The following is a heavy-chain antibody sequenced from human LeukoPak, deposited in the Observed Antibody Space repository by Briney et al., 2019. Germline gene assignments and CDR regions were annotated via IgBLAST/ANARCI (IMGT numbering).Heavy chain of an antibody. D-gene: IGHD3-22*01. J-gene: IGHJ3*02. V-gene: IGHV1-2*06. Sequence: ASVKVSCKASGYAFTGYYMHWVRQAPGQGLEWMGRINPNSGGTNYAQKFQGRVTMTRDTSISTAYMELSRLRSDDTAVYYCARDLRVYDSSGYYFLDAFDIWGQGTMVTVSS. CDR2: INPNSGGT. CDR1: GYAFTGYY. CDR3: ARDLRVYDSSGYYFLDAFDI.